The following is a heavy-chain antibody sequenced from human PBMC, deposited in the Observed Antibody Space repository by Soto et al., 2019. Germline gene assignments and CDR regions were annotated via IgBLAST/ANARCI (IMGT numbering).Heavy chain of an antibody. Sequence: GASVKVSCKASGYTFTSHGISWVRQAPGQGLEWMGWISAYNGNTNYAQKLQGRVTMTTDTSTSTAYMELRSLRSDDTAVYYCARGTAGAYYDFWSGPRTYYYGMDVWGQGTTVTVSS. CDR2: ISAYNGNT. D-gene: IGHD3-3*01. CDR1: GYTFTSHG. V-gene: IGHV1-18*01. CDR3: ARGTAGAYYDFWSGPRTYYYGMDV. J-gene: IGHJ6*02.